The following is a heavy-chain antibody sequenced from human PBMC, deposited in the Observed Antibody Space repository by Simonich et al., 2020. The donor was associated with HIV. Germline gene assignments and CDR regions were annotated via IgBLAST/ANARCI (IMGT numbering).Heavy chain of an antibody. CDR3: AKDKGAYYGSGSPVY. V-gene: IGHV3-9*01. Sequence: EVQLVESGEGLVQPGRSLRLSCAASGFTFDDYAMHWVRKAPGKGWEGFSGISWNSGSIGYADSVKGRFTISRDNAKNSLYLQMNSLRAEDTALYYCAKDKGAYYGSGSPVYWGQGTLVTVSS. CDR1: GFTFDDYA. J-gene: IGHJ4*02. CDR2: ISWNSGSI. D-gene: IGHD3-10*01.